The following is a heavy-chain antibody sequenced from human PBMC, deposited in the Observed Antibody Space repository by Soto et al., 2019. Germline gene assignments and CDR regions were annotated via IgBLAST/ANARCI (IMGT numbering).Heavy chain of an antibody. V-gene: IGHV3-23*01. Sequence: PRGSLSLSCAASGFTFSSYAMSWVRQAPGKGLEWVSAISGSGGSTYYADSVKGRFTISRDNSKNTLYLKMNSLRAEDTAVYYCAKDEYFDWLNWFDPWGQGTLVTVSS. D-gene: IGHD3-9*01. CDR3: AKDEYFDWLNWFDP. CDR2: ISGSGGST. J-gene: IGHJ5*02. CDR1: GFTFSSYA.